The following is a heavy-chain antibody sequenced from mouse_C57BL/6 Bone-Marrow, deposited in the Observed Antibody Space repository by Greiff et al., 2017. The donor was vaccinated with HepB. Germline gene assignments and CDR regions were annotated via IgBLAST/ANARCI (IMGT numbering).Heavy chain of an antibody. V-gene: IGHV1-19*01. CDR2: INPYDGGT. CDR3: GTYSSYSDD. CDR1: GYTFTDYY. J-gene: IGHJ2*01. D-gene: IGHD2-5*01. Sequence: VQLQQSGPVLVKPGASVKMSCKASGYTFTDYYMNWVKQSHGKSLEWIGVINPYDGGTSYTQKFKGKATLTVDKSSSTAYMELNSLTSEDSAVYCCGTYSSYSDDWGKGTTLTVSS.